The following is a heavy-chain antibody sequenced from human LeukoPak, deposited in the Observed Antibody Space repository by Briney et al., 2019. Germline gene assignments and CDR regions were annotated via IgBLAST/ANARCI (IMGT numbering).Heavy chain of an antibody. V-gene: IGHV3-23*01. CDR3: ASIVVVVAAPFDY. CDR1: GFTFSSYA. Sequence: GGSLGLSCAASGFTFSSYAMSWVRQAPGKGLEWVSAISGSGGSTYYADSVKGRFTISRDNSKNTLYLQMNSLRAEDTAVYYCASIVVVVAAPFDYWGQGTLVTVSS. J-gene: IGHJ4*02. D-gene: IGHD2-15*01. CDR2: ISGSGGST.